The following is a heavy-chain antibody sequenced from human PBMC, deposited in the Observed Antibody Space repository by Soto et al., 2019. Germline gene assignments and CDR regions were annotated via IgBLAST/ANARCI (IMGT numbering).Heavy chain of an antibody. CDR2: ISGSGGST. CDR3: ATQYSSSWYYYGMDV. V-gene: IGHV3-23*01. D-gene: IGHD6-13*01. CDR1: GVTFSSYA. Sequence: GGSMRLSCAASGVTFSSYAMSWVRKAKEKELERVSAISGSGGSTYYADTVKGRFTISRDNSKNTLYLQMNSLRAEDTAVYYCATQYSSSWYYYGMDVWGQGTTVTVSS. J-gene: IGHJ6*02.